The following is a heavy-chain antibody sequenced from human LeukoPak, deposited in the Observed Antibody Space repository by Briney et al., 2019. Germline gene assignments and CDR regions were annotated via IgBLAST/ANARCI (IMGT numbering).Heavy chain of an antibody. J-gene: IGHJ4*02. CDR1: GFTFSSYA. D-gene: IGHD3-3*01. Sequence: GGSLRLSCAASGFTFSSYAMSWVRQAPGKGLEWVSAISGSGGSTYYADSVKGRFTISRDNSKNTLYLQMNSLRAEDTAVYYCAKSEYYDFWSGYFPDYWGQGTLVTVSS. CDR2: ISGSGGST. CDR3: AKSEYYDFWSGYFPDY. V-gene: IGHV3-23*01.